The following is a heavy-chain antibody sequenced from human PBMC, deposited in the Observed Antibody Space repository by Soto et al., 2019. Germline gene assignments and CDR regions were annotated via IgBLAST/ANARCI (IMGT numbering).Heavy chain of an antibody. J-gene: IGHJ4*02. CDR2: ISGSGDNT. CDR1: GFTFSNYA. CDR3: ARGFYGSGSYNY. Sequence: EVQLLESGVGLVQPGGSLRLSCAASGFTFSNYAMTWVRQAPGKGLEWVSGISGSGDNTNYADSVKGRFTISRDNSKNTVYLQMRSLEPVDTAVYSCARGFYGSGSYNYWGQGTLVTVSS. D-gene: IGHD3-10*01. V-gene: IGHV3-23*01.